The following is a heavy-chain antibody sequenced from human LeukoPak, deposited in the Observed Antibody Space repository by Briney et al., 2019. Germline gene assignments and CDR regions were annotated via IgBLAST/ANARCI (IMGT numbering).Heavy chain of an antibody. CDR1: GGSISSYY. Sequence: SETLSLTCTVSGGSISSYYWSWIRQPPGKGLEWIGYIYYSGSTNYNPSLKSRVTISVDTSKNQFSLKLSSVTAADTAVYYCARDYTVTTGDDYWGQGTLVTVSS. CDR3: ARDYTVTTGDDY. D-gene: IGHD4-17*01. CDR2: IYYSGST. J-gene: IGHJ4*02. V-gene: IGHV4-59*01.